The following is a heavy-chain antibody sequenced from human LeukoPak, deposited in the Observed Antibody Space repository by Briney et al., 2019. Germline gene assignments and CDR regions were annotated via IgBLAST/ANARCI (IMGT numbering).Heavy chain of an antibody. V-gene: IGHV4-39*07. CDR1: GGSISSSSYY. D-gene: IGHD5-12*01. CDR2: IYYSGST. Sequence: SETLSLTCTVSGGSISSSSYYWGWIRQPPGKGLEWIGSIYYSGSTYYNPSLKSRVTISVDTSKNQFSLKLSSVTAADTAVYYCARDEKGGYSDWGQGTLVTVSS. CDR3: ARDEKGGYSD. J-gene: IGHJ4*02.